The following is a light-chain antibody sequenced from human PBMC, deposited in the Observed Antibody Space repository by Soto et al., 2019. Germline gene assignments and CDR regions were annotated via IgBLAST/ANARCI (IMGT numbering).Light chain of an antibody. CDR2: KAS. CDR3: QQYNSYST. V-gene: IGKV1-5*03. Sequence: DIQMTQSASTLSASFGDRVTITCRASQSIGNWLAWYQQKPGKAPKLLIYKASSLESGVPSRFSGSGSGTEFTLTISSLKPDDFAAYYCQQYNSYSTFGQGTKVDIK. J-gene: IGKJ1*01. CDR1: QSIGNW.